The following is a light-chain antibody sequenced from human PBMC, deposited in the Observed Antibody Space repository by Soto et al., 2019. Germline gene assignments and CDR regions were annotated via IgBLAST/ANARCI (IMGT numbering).Light chain of an antibody. CDR3: QQYYRTSWT. CDR1: QSVLYSSNNKNY. J-gene: IGKJ1*01. Sequence: DIVMTQSPDSLAVSLGERATINCKSSQSVLYSSNNKNYLAWYQQKPGQPPKLLIYWASTRQSGVPDRFSGSRSGTDFTLTISSLQAEDGAVYYCQQYYRTSWTFGQGTKVEIK. V-gene: IGKV4-1*01. CDR2: WAS.